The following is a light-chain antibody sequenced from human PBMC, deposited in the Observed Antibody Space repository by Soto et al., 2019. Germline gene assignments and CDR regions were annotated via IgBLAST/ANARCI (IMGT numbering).Light chain of an antibody. J-gene: IGKJ3*01. CDR1: QSVRGSS. V-gene: IGKV3-20*01. CDR3: QQYGALPVT. CDR2: SVS. Sequence: EVVLTQSPGTLSLSPGEGATLSCRASQSVRGSSFAWYQQQPGQAPMLLIYSVSSRATGLPERFSGSGSGTYFTLTISILEPEDFAVYCCQQYGALPVTFGPGTTVDIK.